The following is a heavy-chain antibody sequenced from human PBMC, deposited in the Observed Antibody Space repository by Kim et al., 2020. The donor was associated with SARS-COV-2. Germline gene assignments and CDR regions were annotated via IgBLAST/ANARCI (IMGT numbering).Heavy chain of an antibody. CDR2: LHYSGRA. D-gene: IGHD3-22*01. CDR1: GDSISSNNYY. CDR3: ARHYYDTSGDYAPGYLRH. J-gene: IGHJ1*01. Sequence: SETLSLTCTVSGDSISSNNYYWGWIRQPPGKGLEWIGSLHYSGRAYYNPSLKSRVTIFVDTSKNQFSLKLGSVTAADTAVYYCARHYYDTSGDYAPGYLRHWGQGTLVTVSS. V-gene: IGHV4-39*01.